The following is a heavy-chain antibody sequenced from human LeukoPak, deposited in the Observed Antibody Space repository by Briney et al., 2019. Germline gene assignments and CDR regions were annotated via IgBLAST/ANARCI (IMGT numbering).Heavy chain of an antibody. J-gene: IGHJ3*02. V-gene: IGHV1-2*02. CDR3: ARANYYDILTGYPRYAAFDI. D-gene: IGHD3-9*01. Sequence: ASVKVSCKASGYTFTGYYMHWVRQAPGQGLEWMGWINPNSGGTNYAQKFQGRVTMTRDTSISTAYMELSRLRSDDTAVYYCARANYYDILTGYPRYAAFDIWGQGTMVTVSS. CDR2: INPNSGGT. CDR1: GYTFTGYY.